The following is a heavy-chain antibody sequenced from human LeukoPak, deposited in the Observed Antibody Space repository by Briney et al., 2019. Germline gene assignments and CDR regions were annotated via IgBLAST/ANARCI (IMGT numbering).Heavy chain of an antibody. CDR3: ARAVDVADY. V-gene: IGHV3-7*01. J-gene: IGHJ4*02. CDR1: GFTFTDHW. CDR2: IKEDGSAI. D-gene: IGHD3-16*01. Sequence: GGSLRLSCAASGFTFTDHWMSWVRQAPGKGLDWVANIKEDGSAIFYADSVRGRFTISRDNAKHSVYLQMNNLRIEDTAVYYCARAVDVADYWGRGTLVTVSS.